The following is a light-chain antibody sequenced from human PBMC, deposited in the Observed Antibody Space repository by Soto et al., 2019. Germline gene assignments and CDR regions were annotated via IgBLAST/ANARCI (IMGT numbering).Light chain of an antibody. CDR2: GAS. J-gene: IGKJ2*01. CDR1: QSVRSRY. Sequence: EIVLTQSPGTLSLSPGERATLSCRASQSVRSRYLAWYQQKPGQAPRLLIYGASSRATGIPDRFSGSGSVTDFTLTITRLEPEDFAVYYCQQYGGSPPVTFGQGTKLEIK. CDR3: QQYGGSPPVT. V-gene: IGKV3-20*01.